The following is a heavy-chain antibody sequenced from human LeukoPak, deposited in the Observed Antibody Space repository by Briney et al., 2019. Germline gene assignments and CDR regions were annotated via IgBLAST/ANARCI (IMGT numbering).Heavy chain of an antibody. CDR1: GFTFEEYG. V-gene: IGHV3-20*04. CDR3: ARERXPYCRYFDY. J-gene: IGHJ4*02. CDR2: IRWSGITT. Sequence: GGSLRLSCVGSGFTFEEYGMSWVRQTPGKGLEWVAGIRWSGITTGYADSVKGRFTISRDNAENSVDLQMNSLRPEDTGIYYCARERXPYCRYFDYWGQGTLVTVSS. D-gene: IGHD2-15*01.